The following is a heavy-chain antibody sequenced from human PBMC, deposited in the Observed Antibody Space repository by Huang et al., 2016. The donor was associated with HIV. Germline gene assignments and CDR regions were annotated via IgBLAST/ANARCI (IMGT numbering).Heavy chain of an antibody. D-gene: IGHD3-10*01. CDR1: GFSFSDSG. CDR2: RSYDGRNK. V-gene: IGHV3-30*18. J-gene: IGHJ4*02. Sequence: QVQLVESGGGVVEPGRSLRVSCAASGFSFSDSGMHWVRLAPGKGLVWVAVRSYDGRNKFYADSVKGRFTISRDNSKNTVYLQMNSLRAGDTAVYYCAKDRRAYYYGSGIEYWGQGARVTVSS. CDR3: AKDRRAYYYGSGIEY.